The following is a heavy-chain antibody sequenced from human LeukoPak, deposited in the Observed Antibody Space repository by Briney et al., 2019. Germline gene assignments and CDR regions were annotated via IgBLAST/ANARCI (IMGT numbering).Heavy chain of an antibody. Sequence: PGGSLRLSCAASGFTFSSYGMHWVRQAPGKGLEWVAVIWYDGSNKYYADSVKGRFTISRDNSKNTLYLQMNSMSAEDTAVYYWGRAGRRIGDFQHWGQGTLVTVSS. J-gene: IGHJ1*01. D-gene: IGHD3-16*01. CDR2: IWYDGSNK. CDR3: GRAGRRIGDFQH. V-gene: IGHV3-33*01. CDR1: GFTFSSYG.